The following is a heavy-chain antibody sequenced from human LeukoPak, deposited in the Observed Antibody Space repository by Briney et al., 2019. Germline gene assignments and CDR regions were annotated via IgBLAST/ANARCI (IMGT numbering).Heavy chain of an antibody. CDR1: GGSISSYY. D-gene: IGHD3-22*01. V-gene: IGHV4-59*08. J-gene: IGHJ4*02. CDR2: IYYSGST. Sequence: SETLSLTCTVSGGSISSYYRSWIRQPPGKGLEWIGYIYYSGSTNYNPSLKSRVTISVDTSKNQFSLKLSSVTAADTAVYYCARHARYYYDSSGYYYYFDYWGQGTLVTVSS. CDR3: ARHARYYYDSSGYYYYFDY.